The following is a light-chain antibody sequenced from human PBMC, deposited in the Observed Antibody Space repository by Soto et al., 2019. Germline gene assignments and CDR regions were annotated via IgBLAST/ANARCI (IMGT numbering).Light chain of an antibody. Sequence: EIVLTQSPATLSLSPGERATLSCRASQSVSSYLAWYQQKPGQAPRLLIYGASTGATGIPARFSGSGSGTEFTLTISSLQSEDFAVYYCQQYNKWPPLTFGGGTKVDIK. V-gene: IGKV3-15*01. CDR2: GAS. J-gene: IGKJ4*01. CDR3: QQYNKWPPLT. CDR1: QSVSSY.